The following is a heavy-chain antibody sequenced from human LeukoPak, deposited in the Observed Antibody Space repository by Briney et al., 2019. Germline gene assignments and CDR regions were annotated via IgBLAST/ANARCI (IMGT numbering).Heavy chain of an antibody. Sequence: ASVKVSCKASGGTFSSYAISWVRQAPGQGLEWMGGIIPIFGTANYAQKFQGRVTITTDGSTSTAYMELSSLRSEDTAVYYCAREAAAGYYFDYWGQGTLVTVSS. J-gene: IGHJ4*02. CDR1: GGTFSSYA. CDR3: AREAAAGYYFDY. D-gene: IGHD6-13*01. CDR2: IIPIFGTA. V-gene: IGHV1-69*05.